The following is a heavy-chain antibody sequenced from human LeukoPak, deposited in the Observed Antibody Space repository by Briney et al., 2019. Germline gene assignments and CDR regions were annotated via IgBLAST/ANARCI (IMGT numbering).Heavy chain of an antibody. J-gene: IGHJ4*02. V-gene: IGHV3-21*06. Sequence: PGESLRLSCAASGFTFSIYSMNWVRQAPGKGLEWVSSINSGSTHFYYADSVRGRFTISRDNTKNSLFLQMNSLRAEDTAVYYCARDHRLITFGGALGDWGQGTLITVSP. CDR1: GFTFSIYS. CDR2: INSGSTHF. CDR3: ARDHRLITFGGALGD. D-gene: IGHD3-16*01.